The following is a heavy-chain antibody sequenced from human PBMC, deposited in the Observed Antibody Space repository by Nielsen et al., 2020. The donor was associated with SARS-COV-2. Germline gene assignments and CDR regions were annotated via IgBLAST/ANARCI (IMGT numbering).Heavy chain of an antibody. D-gene: IGHD1-26*01. Sequence: ETLSLTCTVSGGSISSGGYYWSWIRQPPGKGLEWIGYIYYSGSTNYNPSLKSRVTISVDTSKNQFSLKLSSVTAADTAVYYCAREREKGGILLHYYYGMDVWGQGTTVTVSS. CDR1: GGSISSGGYY. J-gene: IGHJ6*02. V-gene: IGHV4-61*08. CDR2: IYYSGST. CDR3: AREREKGGILLHYYYGMDV.